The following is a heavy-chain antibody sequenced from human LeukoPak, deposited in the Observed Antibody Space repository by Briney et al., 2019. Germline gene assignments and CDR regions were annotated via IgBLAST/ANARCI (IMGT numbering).Heavy chain of an antibody. D-gene: IGHD1-1*01. CDR1: GFTFSSYE. CDR2: ISSSGSTI. V-gene: IGHV3-48*03. J-gene: IGHJ4*02. Sequence: GGSLRLSCAASGFTFSSYEMNWVRQAPGKGLEWVSYISSSGSTIYYADSVKGRFTISRDNAKNSLYLQMNSLRAEDTAVYYCARRDWNDAGAFDYWGQGTLVTVSS. CDR3: ARRDWNDAGAFDY.